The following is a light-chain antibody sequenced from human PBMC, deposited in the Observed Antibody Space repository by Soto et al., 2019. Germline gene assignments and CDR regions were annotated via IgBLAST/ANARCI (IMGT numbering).Light chain of an antibody. CDR1: SSDVGGYNY. CDR3: NSYGSTSTRDV. J-gene: IGLJ1*01. Sequence: QSALTQPASVSGSPGQSITISCTGTSSDVGGYNYVSWCQQHPGKAPKLMIYEVSNRPSGVSNRFSGSKSGNTASLTISGLQAEDEADYFCNSYGSTSTRDVFGTGTKLTVL. V-gene: IGLV2-14*01. CDR2: EVS.